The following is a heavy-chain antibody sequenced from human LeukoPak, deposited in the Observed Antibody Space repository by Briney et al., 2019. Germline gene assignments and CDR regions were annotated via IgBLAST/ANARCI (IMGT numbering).Heavy chain of an antibody. CDR3: AKDLVRTYGSAVYYYYIDV. Sequence: GGSLRLSCAASGFTFSNFGMHWVRQAPGKGLEWVAFIRYDGSNKYYPDSVKGRFTISRDNPKNTLYLQMNSLRAEDTAVYYCAKDLVRTYGSAVYYYYIDVWGKGTTVTISS. CDR2: IRYDGSNK. V-gene: IGHV3-30*02. D-gene: IGHD3-10*01. CDR1: GFTFSNFG. J-gene: IGHJ6*03.